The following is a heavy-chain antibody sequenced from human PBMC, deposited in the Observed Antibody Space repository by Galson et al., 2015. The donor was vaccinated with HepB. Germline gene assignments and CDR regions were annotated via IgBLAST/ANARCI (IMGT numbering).Heavy chain of an antibody. CDR1: GYTFTGYY. CDR3: ARGDRRYQLMWGNFDY. V-gene: IGHV1-46*01. D-gene: IGHD2-2*01. CDR2: INPSGGST. Sequence: SVKVSCKASGYTFTGYYMHWVRQVPGQGLEWMGIINPSGGSTSYAQKFQGRVTMTRDTSTSTVYMELSSLRSEDTAVYYCARGDRRYQLMWGNFDYWGQGTLVTVSS. J-gene: IGHJ4*02.